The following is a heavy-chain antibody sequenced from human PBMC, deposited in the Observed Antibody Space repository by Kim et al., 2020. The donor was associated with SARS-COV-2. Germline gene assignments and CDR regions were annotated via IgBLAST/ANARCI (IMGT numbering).Heavy chain of an antibody. Sequence: GESLKISWAASGFTFSSYAMSWVRQAPGKGLEWVSAISGSGGSTYYADSVKGRFTISRDNSKNTLYLQMNSLRAEDTAVYYCAKDYQVWYYDFWSGYYEMRGMDVWGQGTTVTVSS. J-gene: IGHJ6*02. CDR2: ISGSGGST. V-gene: IGHV3-23*01. CDR3: AKDYQVWYYDFWSGYYEMRGMDV. D-gene: IGHD3-3*01. CDR1: GFTFSSYA.